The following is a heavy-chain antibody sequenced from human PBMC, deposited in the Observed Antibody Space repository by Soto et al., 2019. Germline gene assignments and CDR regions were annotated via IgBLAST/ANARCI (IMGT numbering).Heavy chain of an antibody. CDR1: GGSISSGGYS. CDR2: IFSSGST. CDR3: ARGVLH. Sequence: QVQLQESGPGLVKPSQTLSLTCTVSGGSISSGGYSWSWIRQHPGKGLEWIGYIFSSGSTSYKPSLKSRVTISVDTSKNHFPLKVSSVTASYTAVYYCARGVLHWGQGTLVTVSS. J-gene: IGHJ4*02. V-gene: IGHV4-31*03.